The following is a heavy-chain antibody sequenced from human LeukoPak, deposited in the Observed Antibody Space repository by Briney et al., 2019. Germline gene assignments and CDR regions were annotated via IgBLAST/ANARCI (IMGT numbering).Heavy chain of an antibody. CDR3: AGGYCSSTSCSEDWFAP. J-gene: IGHJ5*02. CDR2: ISAYNGNT. V-gene: IGHV1-18*01. CDR1: GYTFTSYG. D-gene: IGHD2-2*01. Sequence: GASVKVSCKASGYTFTSYGISWVRQAPGQGLEWMGWISAYNGNTNYAQKLQGRVTMTTDTSTSTAYIELRSLRSDDTAVYYCAGGYCSSTSCSEDWFAPWGQGTLVTVSS.